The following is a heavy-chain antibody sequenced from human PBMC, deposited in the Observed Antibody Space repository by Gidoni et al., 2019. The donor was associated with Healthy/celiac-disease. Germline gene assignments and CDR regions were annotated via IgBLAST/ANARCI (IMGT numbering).Heavy chain of an antibody. CDR2: ISGSGGST. D-gene: IGHD2-2*01. CDR3: AKAYVPPGRAHWFDP. J-gene: IGHJ5*02. V-gene: IGHV3-23*01. Sequence: EVQLLESGGGLVQPGGSLRRSCAASGFTFSSYAMSGVRQAPGKGLEGVSGISGSGGSTYYADSVKGRFTISTDNSKNTLYLQMNSLRAEDTAVYYCAKAYVPPGRAHWFDPWGQGTLVTVSS. CDR1: GFTFSSYA.